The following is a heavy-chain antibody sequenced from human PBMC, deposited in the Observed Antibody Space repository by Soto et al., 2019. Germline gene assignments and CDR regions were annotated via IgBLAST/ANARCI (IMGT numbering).Heavy chain of an antibody. CDR2: ISSSSSTI. Sequence: EVQLVESGGGLVQPGGSLRLSCAASGFTFSSYSMNWVRQAPGKGLEWVSYISSSSSTIYYADSVKGRFTISRDNAKNSLYLQMNSLRAEDTAVYYCARDGRYCSGGSCYRRRYNCFDPWGQGTLVTVSS. V-gene: IGHV3-48*01. CDR3: ARDGRYCSGGSCYRRRYNCFDP. CDR1: GFTFSSYS. J-gene: IGHJ5*02. D-gene: IGHD2-15*01.